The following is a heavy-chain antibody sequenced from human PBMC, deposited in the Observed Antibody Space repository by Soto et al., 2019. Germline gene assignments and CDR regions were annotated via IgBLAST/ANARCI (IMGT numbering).Heavy chain of an antibody. J-gene: IGHJ4*02. D-gene: IGHD2-2*01. CDR3: ARDLYRYCSSTSCLWYYFDY. Sequence: ASVKVSCKASGYTFTSYGISWVRQAPGQGLEWMGWISAYNGNTNYAQKLQGRVTMTTDTSTSTAYMELRSLRSDDTAVYYCARDLYRYCSSTSCLWYYFDYWGQGTQVTVSS. CDR1: GYTFTSYG. CDR2: ISAYNGNT. V-gene: IGHV1-18*01.